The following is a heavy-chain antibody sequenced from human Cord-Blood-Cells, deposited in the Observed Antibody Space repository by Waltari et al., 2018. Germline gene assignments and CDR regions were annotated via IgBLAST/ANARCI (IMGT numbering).Heavy chain of an antibody. V-gene: IGHV3-48*03. D-gene: IGHD1-26*01. Sequence: EVQLVESGGGLVQPGGSRRLSCAASGFTFSSYEMNWVRQAPGKGLEWVSYISSSGSTIYYTDSVKGRFTISRDNAKNSLYLQMNSLRAEDTAVYYCARQHGSGSYYYFDYWGQGTLVTVSS. CDR3: ARQHGSGSYYYFDY. CDR1: GFTFSSYE. J-gene: IGHJ4*02. CDR2: ISSSGSTI.